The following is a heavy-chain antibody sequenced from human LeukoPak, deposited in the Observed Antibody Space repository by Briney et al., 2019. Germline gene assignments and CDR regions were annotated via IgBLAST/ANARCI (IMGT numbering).Heavy chain of an antibody. J-gene: IGHJ4*02. CDR1: GFTFSNYG. D-gene: IGHD3-10*01. Sequence: GGSLRLSCAASGFTFSNYGMHWVRQAPGKGLEWVAVIAYDGSTQYYADSVTGRFTISRDNSKNILYLHMSGLRPEDTAVYYCAKDLRHGSGSYGFDYWGQGTLVTVSS. V-gene: IGHV3-30*18. CDR3: AKDLRHGSGSYGFDY. CDR2: IAYDGSTQ.